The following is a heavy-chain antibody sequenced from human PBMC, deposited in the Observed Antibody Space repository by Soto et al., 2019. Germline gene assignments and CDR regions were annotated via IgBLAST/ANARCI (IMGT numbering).Heavy chain of an antibody. J-gene: IGHJ4*02. CDR1: GGSFSGYY. CDR2: INHSGST. D-gene: IGHD3-3*01. CDR3: ARVKAIFGVVNFDY. Sequence: QVQLQQWGAGLLKPSETLSLTCAVYGGSFSGYYWSWIRQPPGKGLEWIGEINHSGSTNYNPSLKSRVTISVDTSKNQFSLKLSSAAAADTAVYYCARVKAIFGVVNFDYWGQGTLVTVSS. V-gene: IGHV4-34*01.